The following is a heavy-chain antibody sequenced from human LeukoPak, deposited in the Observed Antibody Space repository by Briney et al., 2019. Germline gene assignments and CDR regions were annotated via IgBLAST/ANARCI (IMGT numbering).Heavy chain of an antibody. D-gene: IGHD6-19*01. Sequence: ASVKVSCKASGYTFTGYYMHWVRQAPGQGLEWMGWMNPNSGNTGYAQRFQGRVTMTRNTSISTAYMEVSSLRSEDTAMYFCARGRGYSNGWFEADDYWGQGTLVTVSS. CDR1: GYTFTGYY. CDR2: MNPNSGNT. V-gene: IGHV1-8*02. CDR3: ARGRGYSNGWFEADDY. J-gene: IGHJ4*02.